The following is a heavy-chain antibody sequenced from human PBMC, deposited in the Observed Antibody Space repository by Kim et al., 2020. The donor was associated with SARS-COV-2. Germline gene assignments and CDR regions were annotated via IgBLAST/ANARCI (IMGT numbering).Heavy chain of an antibody. D-gene: IGHD4-17*01. Sequence: GGSLRLSCAASGFTFSSYAMHWVRQAPGKGLEWVAVISYDGSNKYYADSVKGRFTISRDNSKNTLYLQMNSLRAEDTAVYYCARDQSLYGDPPIFDYWGQGTLVTVSS. CDR3: ARDQSLYGDPPIFDY. V-gene: IGHV3-30*04. J-gene: IGHJ4*02. CDR2: ISYDGSNK. CDR1: GFTFSSYA.